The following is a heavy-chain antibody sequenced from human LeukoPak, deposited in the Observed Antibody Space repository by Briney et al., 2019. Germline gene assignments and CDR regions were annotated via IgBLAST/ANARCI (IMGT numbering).Heavy chain of an antibody. V-gene: IGHV3-23*01. CDR2: ISGSGGST. J-gene: IGHJ4*02. CDR3: AKEGYYYDSSGYPSDY. D-gene: IGHD3-22*01. CDR1: GFTFSNSA. Sequence: GGSLRPSCAAPGFTFSNSAMSWVGQAPGKGLDWFSAISGSGGSTYYADSVKGRFTISRDNSKNTLYLQMNSLRAEDTAVYYCAKEGYYYDSSGYPSDYWGQGTLVTVSS.